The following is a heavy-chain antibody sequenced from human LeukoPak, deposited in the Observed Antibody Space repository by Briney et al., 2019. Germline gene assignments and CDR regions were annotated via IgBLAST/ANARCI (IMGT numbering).Heavy chain of an antibody. CDR2: IYYSGST. D-gene: IGHD5-12*01. CDR3: ARRGGYDLRVPNWFDP. V-gene: IGHV4-39*07. CDR1: GGSISSSSYY. Sequence: PSETLSLTCTVSGGSISSSSYYWGWIRQPPGKGLEWIGSIYYSGSTYYNPSLKSRVTISVDTSKNQFSLKLSSVTAADTAVYYCARRGGYDLRVPNWFDPWGQGTLVTVSS. J-gene: IGHJ5*02.